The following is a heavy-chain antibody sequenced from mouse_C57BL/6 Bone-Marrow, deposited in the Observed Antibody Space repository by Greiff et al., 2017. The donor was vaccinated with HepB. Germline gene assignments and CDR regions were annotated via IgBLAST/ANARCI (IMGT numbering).Heavy chain of an antibody. D-gene: IGHD1-1*01. CDR3: ARRRNYYGSSSGAMDY. CDR1: GFTFSDYY. J-gene: IGHJ4*01. V-gene: IGHV5-16*01. CDR2: INYDGSST. Sequence: EVQRVESEGGLVQPGSSMKLSCTASGFTFSDYYMAWVRQVPEKGLEWVANINYDGSSTYYLDSLKSRFIISRDNAKSILYLQMSSLKSEDTATYYCARRRNYYGSSSGAMDYWGQGTSVTVSS.